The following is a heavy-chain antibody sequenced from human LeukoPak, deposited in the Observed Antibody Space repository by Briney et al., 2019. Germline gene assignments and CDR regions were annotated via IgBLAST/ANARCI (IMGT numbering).Heavy chain of an antibody. CDR3: ASHSPGEGSSSSFDY. CDR2: ISGSGGST. V-gene: IGHV3-23*01. D-gene: IGHD6-6*01. Sequence: GGSLRLSCAASGFTFSSYAMSWVRQAPGKGLEWVSAISGSGGSTYYADSVKGRFTISRDNSKNTLYLQMNSLRAEDTAVYYCASHSPGEGSSSSFDYWGQGTLVTVSS. J-gene: IGHJ4*02. CDR1: GFTFSSYA.